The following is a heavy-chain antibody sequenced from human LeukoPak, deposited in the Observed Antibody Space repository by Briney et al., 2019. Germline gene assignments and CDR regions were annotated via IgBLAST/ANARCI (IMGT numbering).Heavy chain of an antibody. CDR2: TYYSGST. V-gene: IGHV4-39*07. J-gene: IGHJ3*02. Sequence: SETLSLTCTVSGGSISSSSYYWGWIRHPPGKGLEWIGSTYYSGSTYYNPSLKSRVTISVDTSKNQFSLKLSSVTAADTAVYYCARTPIYDFWSGYLWGAFDIWGQGTMVTVSS. D-gene: IGHD3-3*01. CDR3: ARTPIYDFWSGYLWGAFDI. CDR1: GGSISSSSYY.